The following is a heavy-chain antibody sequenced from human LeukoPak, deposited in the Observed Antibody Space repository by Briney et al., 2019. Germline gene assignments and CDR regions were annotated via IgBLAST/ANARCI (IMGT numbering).Heavy chain of an antibody. V-gene: IGHV1-69*06. CDR2: IIPFFDTT. J-gene: IGHJ4*02. CDR1: GGTFSSYA. D-gene: IGHD3-16*02. CDR3: ARGEEYVWGSYRYDY. Sequence: ASVKVSSKASGGTFSSYAITWVRQAPGQGLEWMGGIIPFFDTTNYAQKFQGRVTITADKSTSTAYMELSSLRSEDTAVYYCARGEEYVWGSYRYDYWGQGTLVTVSS.